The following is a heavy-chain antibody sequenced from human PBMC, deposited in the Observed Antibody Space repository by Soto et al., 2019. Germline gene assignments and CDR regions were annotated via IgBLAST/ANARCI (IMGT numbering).Heavy chain of an antibody. CDR2: INHSGST. CDR1: GGSFSGYY. Sequence: SETLSLTCAVYGGSFSGYYWSWIRQPPGKGLEWIGEINHSGSTNYNPSLKSRVTISVDTSKNQFSLKLSSVTAADTAVYYCARVGSGGSSSWYHYYYYYGMDVWGQGTTVS. J-gene: IGHJ6*02. CDR3: ARVGSGGSSSWYHYYYYYGMDV. D-gene: IGHD6-13*01. V-gene: IGHV4-34*01.